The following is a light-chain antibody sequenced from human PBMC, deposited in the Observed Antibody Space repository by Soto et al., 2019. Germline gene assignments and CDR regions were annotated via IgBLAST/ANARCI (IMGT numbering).Light chain of an antibody. CDR2: EVA. V-gene: IGLV2-14*01. CDR1: GSDVGGYDY. CDR3: SSYTSSSTKV. Sequence: QSGLTQPASVSGSPGQSITISCTGTGSDVGGYDYVSWYQHHPGTAPKVMIYEVANRPSRVSNRFSGSKSDNTASLTISGLLAEDEADYYCSSYTSSSTKVFGTGTKVTV. J-gene: IGLJ1*01.